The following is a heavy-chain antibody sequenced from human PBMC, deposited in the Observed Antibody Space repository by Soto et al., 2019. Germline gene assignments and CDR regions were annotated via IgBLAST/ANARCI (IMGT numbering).Heavy chain of an antibody. CDR2: INHSGGT. V-gene: IGHV4-34*01. CDR1: GGSFSGYY. CDR3: ARREGYYGPGSYYRDS. D-gene: IGHD3-10*01. Sequence: QVQLQQWGAGLLKPSETLSLTCAVHGGSFSGYYWSWIRQPPGKGPEWIGEINHSGGTNYNPSLKIRVTISIDTSKNQFSLRVSSVTAADMAVYYCARREGYYGPGSYYRDSWGQGTLVTVSS. J-gene: IGHJ4*02.